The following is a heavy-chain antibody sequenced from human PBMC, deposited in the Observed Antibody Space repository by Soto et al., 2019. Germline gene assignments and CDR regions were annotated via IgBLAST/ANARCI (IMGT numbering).Heavy chain of an antibody. J-gene: IGHJ4*02. Sequence: TSVTLCLTCTASGGTISSYTWSWIRQPPGKGLEWVGYIYYSGSTNYNPSLKSRGNISVGTSKNQFTLLLRCVTAADTAVDYCARRRLVTASPGPCDYWGRGTMVTVSS. V-gene: IGHV4-59*01. D-gene: IGHD2-21*02. CDR1: GGTISSYT. CDR2: IYYSGST. CDR3: ARRRLVTASPGPCDY.